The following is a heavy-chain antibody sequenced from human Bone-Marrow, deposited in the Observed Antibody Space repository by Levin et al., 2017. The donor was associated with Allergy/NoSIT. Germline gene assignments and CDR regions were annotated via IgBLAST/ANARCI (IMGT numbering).Heavy chain of an antibody. J-gene: IGHJ4*02. D-gene: IGHD6-13*01. CDR3: AGRGGYSSPRLDY. Sequence: GESLKISCAASGFTVSSNYMSWVRQAPGKGLEWVSVIYSGGSTYYADSVKGRFTISRDNSKNTLYLHMNSLRAEDTAVYYCAGRGGYSSPRLDYWGQGTLVTVSS. V-gene: IGHV3-53*01. CDR2: IYSGGST. CDR1: GFTVSSNY.